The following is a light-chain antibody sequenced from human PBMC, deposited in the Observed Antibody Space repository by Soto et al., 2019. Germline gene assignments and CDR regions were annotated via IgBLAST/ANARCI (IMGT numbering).Light chain of an antibody. Sequence: EIVLTPSPGTLSLSPWESAPLSCRASQSVSSSYVAWCQQTPGQAPRLLSSGAPRRATGIPDRFSGSGSGTDFTLTIIRLEPEDFAVDYCQQSGSSPWRFGQGTKVDIK. CDR3: QQSGSSPWR. V-gene: IGKV3-20*01. CDR2: GAP. J-gene: IGKJ1*01. CDR1: QSVSSSY.